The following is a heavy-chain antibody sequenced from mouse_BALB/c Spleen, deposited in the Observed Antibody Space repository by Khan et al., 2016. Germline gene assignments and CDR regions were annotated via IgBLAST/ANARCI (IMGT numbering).Heavy chain of an antibody. CDR1: GYTFTNYG. V-gene: IGHV9-3-1*01. CDR2: INNYSGES. J-gene: IGHJ1*01. D-gene: IGHD1-1*01. Sequence: QIQLVQSGPELKRPGKTVKISCKASGYTFTNYGINWVKQAPGKGLKWMGWINNYSGESTYADDFKGRFAFSLETSANPAYLQINHRKNEDTATYFCARYRYYDDSSRYFDVWGAGTTVTVSS. CDR3: ARYRYYDDSSRYFDV.